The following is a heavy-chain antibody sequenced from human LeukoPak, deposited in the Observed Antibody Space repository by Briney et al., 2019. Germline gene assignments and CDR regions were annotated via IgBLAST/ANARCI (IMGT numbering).Heavy chain of an antibody. CDR3: ARDLSSRDAY. J-gene: IGHJ4*02. CDR1: GFTFRNYW. D-gene: IGHD6-13*01. Sequence: GGSLRLSCEASGFTFRNYWMSWVRQTPGAGLEWVANIKQDGSRQYYVDSVKGRFAISRDNTKNSLYLQMSSLTVEDTAVYYCARDLSSRDAYWGQGTLVTVSS. CDR2: IKQDGSRQ. V-gene: IGHV3-7*03.